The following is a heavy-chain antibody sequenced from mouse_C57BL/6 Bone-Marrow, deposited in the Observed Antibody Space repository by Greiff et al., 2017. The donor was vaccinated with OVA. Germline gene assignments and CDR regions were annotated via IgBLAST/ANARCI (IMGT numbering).Heavy chain of an antibody. CDR3: ARQGTGTDRLAD. J-gene: IGHJ3*01. CDR2: ISSGGSYT. V-gene: IGHV5-6*01. D-gene: IGHD4-1*01. Sequence: EVKVVESGGDLVKPGGSLKLSCAASGFTFSSYGMSWVRRTPDKRLEWVATISSGGSYTYYPDSVKGRFTISRDNAKNTLYLQMSSLKSEDAAMYECARQGTGTDRLADWGKGTLVTVSA. CDR1: GFTFSSYG.